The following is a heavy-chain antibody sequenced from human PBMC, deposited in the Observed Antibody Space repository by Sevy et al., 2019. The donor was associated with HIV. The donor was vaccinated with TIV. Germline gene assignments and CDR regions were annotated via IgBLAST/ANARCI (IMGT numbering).Heavy chain of an antibody. J-gene: IGHJ4*02. CDR3: ARDYGSGSYSRPFRFDY. CDR2: ISYDGSNK. D-gene: IGHD3-10*01. Sequence: GGSLRLSCAASGFTFSSYAMHWVRQAPGKGLEWVAVISYDGSNKYDADSVKGRFTISRDNSKNTLYLQMNSLRAEDTAVCYCARDYGSGSYSRPFRFDYWGQRTLVTVSS. CDR1: GFTFSSYA. V-gene: IGHV3-30-3*01.